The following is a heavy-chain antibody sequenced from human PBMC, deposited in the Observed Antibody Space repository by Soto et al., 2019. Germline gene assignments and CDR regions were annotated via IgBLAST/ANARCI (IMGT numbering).Heavy chain of an antibody. V-gene: IGHV1-3*01. CDR1: GYTFTSYA. Sequence: ASVKVSCKASGYTFTSYAMHWVRQAPGQRLEWMGWINAGNGNTKYSQKFQGIVTITRDTSTSTAYMELSSLRSEDTAVYYCARDTPRTYYYDSSGYSHDAFDIWGQGTMVTVS. CDR3: ARDTPRTYYYDSSGYSHDAFDI. J-gene: IGHJ3*02. D-gene: IGHD3-22*01. CDR2: INAGNGNT.